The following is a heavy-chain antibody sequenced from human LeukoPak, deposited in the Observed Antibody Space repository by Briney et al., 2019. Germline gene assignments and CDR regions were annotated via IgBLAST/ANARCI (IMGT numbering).Heavy chain of an antibody. CDR3: ARVKKDTAMGDY. V-gene: IGHV4-59*08. J-gene: IGHJ4*02. CDR2: ISYSGGT. Sequence: SETLSLTCTVSGGSISNYYWNWIRQPPGKGLEWVGHISYSGGTKYNPSLQSRVTISIDKSKNQFSLNLSSVTAADTAVYYCARVKKDTAMGDYWGQGTLVTVSS. CDR1: GGSISNYY. D-gene: IGHD5-18*01.